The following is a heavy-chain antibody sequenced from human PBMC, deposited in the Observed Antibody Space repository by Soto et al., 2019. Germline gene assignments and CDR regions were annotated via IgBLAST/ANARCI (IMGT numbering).Heavy chain of an antibody. J-gene: IGHJ3*02. D-gene: IGHD3-9*01. CDR3: ARVLIIDWFSGSNAFDI. CDR2: ISSSSSTI. CDR1: GFTFSSYS. V-gene: IGHV3-48*01. Sequence: EVQLVESGGGLVQPGGSLRLSCAASGFTFSSYSMNWVRQAPGKGLEWVSYISSSSSTIYYADSVKGRFTISRDNAKNSLYLQMNSLRAEDTAVYYCARVLIIDWFSGSNAFDIWGQGTMVTVSS.